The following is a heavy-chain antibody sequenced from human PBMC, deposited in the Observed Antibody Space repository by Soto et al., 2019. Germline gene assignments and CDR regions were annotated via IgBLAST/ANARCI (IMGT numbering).Heavy chain of an antibody. CDR1: GFTFSSAW. CDR3: TTAPARRCH. J-gene: IGHJ4*02. V-gene: IGHV3-15*01. CDR2: IKSKTDGGAT. Sequence: EVQLVESGGGLVKPGGSLRLACAASGFTFSSAWISWVRKAPGKGLEWVGRIKSKTDGGATDYAAPVNGRFTITRDDSVDTMYLQINSLKTEDTAVYYCTTAPARRCHWGQGTLVTVSS.